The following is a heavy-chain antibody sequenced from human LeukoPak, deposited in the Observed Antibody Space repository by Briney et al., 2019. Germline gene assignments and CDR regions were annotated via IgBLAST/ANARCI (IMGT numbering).Heavy chain of an antibody. CDR1: GFTFSSYW. CDR3: TRVGYIDEGIDY. Sequence: PVGSLRLSCAASGFTFSSYWMSWVRQAPGKGLEWVANIKQDGSEKYYVDSVKGRFTISRDNAKNSLYLQMNSLRAEDTAIYYCTRVGYIDEGIDYWGQGTLVTVSS. J-gene: IGHJ4*02. D-gene: IGHD5-24*01. CDR2: IKQDGSEK. V-gene: IGHV3-7*04.